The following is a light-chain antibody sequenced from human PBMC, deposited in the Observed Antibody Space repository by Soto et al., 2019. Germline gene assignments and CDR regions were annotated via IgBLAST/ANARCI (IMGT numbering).Light chain of an antibody. CDR1: QSVSSSY. CDR3: QQYNNWPKLT. V-gene: IGKV3-15*01. CDR2: GAS. J-gene: IGKJ4*01. Sequence: EIVLTQSPATLSVSPGERATLSCRASQSVSSSYLAWYQQKPGQAPRLLLYGASTRATGIRARFSGSGSGTEFTLTISILQSEDFAVYYYQQYNNWPKLTFGGGSKV.